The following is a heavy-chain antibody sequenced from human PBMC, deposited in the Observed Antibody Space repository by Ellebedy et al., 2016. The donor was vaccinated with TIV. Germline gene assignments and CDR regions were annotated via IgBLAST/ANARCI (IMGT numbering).Heavy chain of an antibody. Sequence: GESLKISXKWSGHSFPSYWIAWVRQMPGKGLEWMGIIYPGDSDTRYSPSFQGQVTISADKSINTAYLQWSSLKASDTATYYCARSLTTYYYASSGYWGQGTLVTVSS. CDR3: ARSLTTYYYASSGY. CDR2: IYPGDSDT. D-gene: IGHD3-22*01. V-gene: IGHV5-51*01. CDR1: GHSFPSYW. J-gene: IGHJ4*02.